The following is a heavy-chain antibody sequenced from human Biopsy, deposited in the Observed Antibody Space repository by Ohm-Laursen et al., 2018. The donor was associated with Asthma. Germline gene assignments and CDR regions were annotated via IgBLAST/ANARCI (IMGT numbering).Heavy chain of an antibody. CDR2: VFYSGTT. D-gene: IGHD4-17*01. CDR3: ARVASYGDLYFGIDV. V-gene: IGHV4-30-4*01. Sequence: TLSLTCTVSGAYIGTPDYHWSWIRQSPGKGLEWIGFVFYSGTTHYSWSLERRLYISIDTARNEFSMSLRSLTAADTAVYFCARVASYGDLYFGIDVWGPGTTVSVS. J-gene: IGHJ6*02. CDR1: GAYIGTPDYH.